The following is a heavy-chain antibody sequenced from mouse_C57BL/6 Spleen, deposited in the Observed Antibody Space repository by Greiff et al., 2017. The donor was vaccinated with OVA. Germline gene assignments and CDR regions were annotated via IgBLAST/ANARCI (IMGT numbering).Heavy chain of an antibody. V-gene: IGHV5-17*01. CDR1: GFTFSDYG. Sequence: VQLQQSGGGLVKPGGSLKLSCAASGFTFSDYGMHWVRQAPEKGLEWVAYISSGSSTIYYADTVKGRFTISRDNAKNTLFLQMTSLRSEDTAMYYCAKIYYGNYVAMDYWGQGTSVTVSS. CDR2: ISSGSSTI. J-gene: IGHJ4*01. CDR3: AKIYYGNYVAMDY. D-gene: IGHD2-1*01.